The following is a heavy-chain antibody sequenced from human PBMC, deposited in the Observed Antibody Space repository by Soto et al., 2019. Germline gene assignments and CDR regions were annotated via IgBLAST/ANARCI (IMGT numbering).Heavy chain of an antibody. Sequence: PGGSLRLSGAASGFTFRTYVMQWVLQAPGKGLEWVALMSEDGSNKYYADSVKGRFTISRDNSKDLLYLQMNSLRAEDTAVYYCEKPLGSGYADAFDIWGQGTMVTVSS. CDR3: EKPLGSGYADAFDI. D-gene: IGHD3-3*01. V-gene: IGHV3-30*18. CDR2: MSEDGSNK. CDR1: GFTFRTYV. J-gene: IGHJ3*02.